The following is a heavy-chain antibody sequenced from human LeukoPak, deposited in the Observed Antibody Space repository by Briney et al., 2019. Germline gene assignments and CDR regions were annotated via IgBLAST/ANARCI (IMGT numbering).Heavy chain of an antibody. D-gene: IGHD3-10*01. Sequence: GGSLRLSCTASGFTVSSNYMSWVRQAPGKGLEWVSTISNSGESTYYADSVKGRFTISRDNSKNTLFLQMNSLRAEDTAVYYCAKGAMVRGVLDYWGQGTLVTVSS. CDR2: ISNSGEST. CDR1: GFTVSSNY. V-gene: IGHV3-23*01. J-gene: IGHJ4*02. CDR3: AKGAMVRGVLDY.